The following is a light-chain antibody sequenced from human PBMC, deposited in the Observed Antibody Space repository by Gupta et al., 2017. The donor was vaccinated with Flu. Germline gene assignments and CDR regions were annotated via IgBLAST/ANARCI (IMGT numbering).Light chain of an antibody. CDR1: QNIGSN. CDR3: YQSTSPPS. J-gene: IGKJ4*01. V-gene: IGKV6D-21*02. Sequence: EIVMTQSPDFQSVTPKEKVTITCRASQNIGSNVHWYQQKPDQSPKLLIKYSSQSIAVVPTMCSGSGSGTDSTLTINSLEAEDAAAYYCYQSTSPPSFGGGTRVEIK. CDR2: YSS.